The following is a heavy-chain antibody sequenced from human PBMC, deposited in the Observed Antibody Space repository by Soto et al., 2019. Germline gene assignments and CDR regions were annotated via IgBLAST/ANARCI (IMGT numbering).Heavy chain of an antibody. CDR3: ARHAHDSSGYRYHPDVFDI. D-gene: IGHD3-22*01. Sequence: PSETLSLTCTVSGGSISSSSYYWGWIRQPPGKGLEWIGSIYYSGSTYYNPSLKSRVTISVDTSKNQFSLKLSSVTAADTAVYYCARHAHDSSGYRYHPDVFDIWGQGTMVTVSS. CDR1: GGSISSSSYY. J-gene: IGHJ3*02. CDR2: IYYSGST. V-gene: IGHV4-39*01.